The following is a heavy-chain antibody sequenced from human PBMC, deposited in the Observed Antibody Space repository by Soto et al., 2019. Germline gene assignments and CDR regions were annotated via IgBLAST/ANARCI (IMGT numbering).Heavy chain of an antibody. CDR3: ARDRRDWLTHYYYYGMDV. V-gene: IGHV1-18*01. CDR2: ISAYNGNT. Sequence: ASVKVSCKASGYTFTSYGISWVRQAPGQGLEWMGWISAYNGNTNYAQKLQGRVTMTTDTSTSTAYMELRSLRSDDTAVYYCARDRRDWLTHYYYYGMDVWGQGTTVTVSS. CDR1: GYTFTSYG. J-gene: IGHJ6*02. D-gene: IGHD3-9*01.